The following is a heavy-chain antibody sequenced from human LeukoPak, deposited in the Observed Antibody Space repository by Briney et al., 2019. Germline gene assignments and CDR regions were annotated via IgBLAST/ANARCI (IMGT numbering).Heavy chain of an antibody. J-gene: IGHJ6*02. V-gene: IGHV1-2*02. CDR1: GHTFIDYY. CDR2: NNPKSGGT. CDR3: ARGGSSDYYFDYSTLDI. D-gene: IGHD3-9*01. Sequence: ASVKVSCKASGHTFIDYYLNLVRLAPGQGLEWMGWNNPKSGGTNYAQKFQGRATLTRDTSISTAYMELKSLRSDDTAIYYCARGGSSDYYFDYSTLDIWGQGTPVTVSS.